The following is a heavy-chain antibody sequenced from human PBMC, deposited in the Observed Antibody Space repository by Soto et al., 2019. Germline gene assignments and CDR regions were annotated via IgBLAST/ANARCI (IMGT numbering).Heavy chain of an antibody. CDR1: GFTFSTYA. CDR2: ISGSGGST. J-gene: IGHJ4*02. D-gene: IGHD3-3*01. V-gene: IGHV3-23*01. CDR3: AKGLHYDFWSGYSRALDY. Sequence: EVPLLESGGGLVQPGGSLRLSCEASGFTFSTYAMTWVRQAPGMGLEWVSGISGSGGSTYYADSVKGRFTISRDNSKNTLYLHMKRLRAEDTAVFYCAKGLHYDFWSGYSRALDYWGQGTLVTVSS.